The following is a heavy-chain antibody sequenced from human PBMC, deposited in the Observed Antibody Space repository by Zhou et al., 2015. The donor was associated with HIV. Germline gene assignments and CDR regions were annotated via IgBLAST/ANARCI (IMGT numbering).Heavy chain of an antibody. Sequence: QVQLVQSGAEVKKPGSSVKVSCKASGGTFSSYATNWVRQAPGQGLEWMGGIIPTYGTESYPQKFQGRVTITADYIELTSLRSDDTAVYYCATVDGYCTGGSCYADLDYWGQGTLVTVSS. CDR3: ATVDGYCTGGSCYADLDY. J-gene: IGHJ4*02. V-gene: IGHV1-69*01. D-gene: IGHD2-15*01. CDR2: IIPTYGTE. CDR1: GGTFSSYA.